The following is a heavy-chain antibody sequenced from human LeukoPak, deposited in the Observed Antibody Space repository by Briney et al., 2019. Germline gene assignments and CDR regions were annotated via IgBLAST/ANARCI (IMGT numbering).Heavy chain of an antibody. V-gene: IGHV3-21*01. Sequence: PGGSLRLSCAASGFTFSSYSMNWVRQAPGKGLEWVSSISSSSYIYYADSVKGRFTISRDNAKNSLYLQMNSLRAEDTAVYYCARAFGYSSSWYGYWGQGTLVTVSS. D-gene: IGHD6-13*01. J-gene: IGHJ4*02. CDR2: ISSSSYI. CDR3: ARAFGYSSSWYGY. CDR1: GFTFSSYS.